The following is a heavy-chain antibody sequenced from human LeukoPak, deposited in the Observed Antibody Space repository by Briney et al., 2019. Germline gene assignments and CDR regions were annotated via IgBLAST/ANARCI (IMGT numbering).Heavy chain of an antibody. CDR2: VSSSSRFI. Sequence: KAGGSLRLSCAASGFTFSGYWMSWVRQAPGKGLEWVSSVSSSSRFIYYAESMKGRFTISRDDAKSSVFLQMDSLRAEDTAVYYCARDGYDGAYYFDNWGQGTLVTVSS. D-gene: IGHD5-12*01. CDR3: ARDGYDGAYYFDN. CDR1: GFTFSGYW. J-gene: IGHJ4*02. V-gene: IGHV3-21*01.